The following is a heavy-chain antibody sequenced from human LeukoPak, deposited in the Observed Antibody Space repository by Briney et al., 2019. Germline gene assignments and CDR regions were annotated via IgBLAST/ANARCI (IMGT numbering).Heavy chain of an antibody. J-gene: IGHJ4*02. CDR2: IYSGDRT. CDR1: GLTVTGSY. Sequence: GGSLRLSCVASGLTVTGSYMSWVRQAPGKGLEWVSVIYSGDRTYYADSAKGRVTISRDTSKNTLYLQMNNLRADDTAMYYCTRELTGTTWSDNDYWGEGTLLTISS. V-gene: IGHV3-53*01. CDR3: TRELTGTTWSDNDY. D-gene: IGHD6-13*01.